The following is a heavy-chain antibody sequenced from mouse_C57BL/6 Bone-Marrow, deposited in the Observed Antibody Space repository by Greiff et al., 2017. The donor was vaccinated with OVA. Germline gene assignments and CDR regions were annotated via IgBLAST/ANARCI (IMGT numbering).Heavy chain of an antibody. CDR1: GFTFSDYY. V-gene: IGHV5-16*01. J-gene: IGHJ1*03. CDR2: INSAGSST. CDR3: ARDRGYYGSSGYFDV. D-gene: IGHD1-1*01. Sequence: EVNVVEPEAGLVQPGSSMKLSCTASGFTFSDYYMAWVRQVPGKGLEWVANINSAGSSTYYLDSLKSRFIITRDNAKNILYRQMSRRKSEDTATYYCARDRGYYGSSGYFDVWGTGTTVTVSS.